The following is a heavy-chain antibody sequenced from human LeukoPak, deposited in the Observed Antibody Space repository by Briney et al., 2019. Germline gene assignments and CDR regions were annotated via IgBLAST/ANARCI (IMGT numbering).Heavy chain of an antibody. CDR3: ATKPPGNYPYDY. Sequence: GGSLRLSCVLSGFTFTSAPMNWVRQAPGKGLEWVSTSGTDGDTYYADSVKGRFTISRDNSKNTVHLQMTSLRVEDTAVYYCATKPPGNYPYDYWGQGTLVIVSP. V-gene: IGHV3-23*01. CDR1: GFTFTSAP. CDR2: SGTDGDT. J-gene: IGHJ4*02. D-gene: IGHD3-22*01.